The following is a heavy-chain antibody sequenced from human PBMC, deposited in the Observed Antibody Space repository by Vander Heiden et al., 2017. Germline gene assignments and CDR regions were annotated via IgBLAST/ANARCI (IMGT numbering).Heavy chain of an antibody. D-gene: IGHD5-18*01. J-gene: IGHJ4*02. Sequence: QVKLVQSGAEGKKPGSSVKVSCKASGGPFSSYATRWVRQAPGQGLGWMGGIIPIFGTANYAQKFQGRVTITADESTSTAYMELSSLRSEDTAVYYCASPGYSYGSFDYWGQGTLVTVSS. CDR1: GGPFSSYA. CDR3: ASPGYSYGSFDY. V-gene: IGHV1-69*01. CDR2: IIPIFGTA.